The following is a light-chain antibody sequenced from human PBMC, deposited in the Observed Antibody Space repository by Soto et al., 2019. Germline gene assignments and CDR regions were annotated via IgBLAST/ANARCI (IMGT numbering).Light chain of an antibody. CDR3: ASYLTTSPLEV. Sequence: QSVLTQPASVSDSPGQSITISCTGTSSDVGGSNFVSWYQQHPGKPPKLIIYDVANRPSGVSNRFSGSKSGNTASLTISGLQAADEADYYCASYLTTSPLEVFGTGTKVTV. CDR1: SSDVGGSNF. J-gene: IGLJ1*01. V-gene: IGLV2-14*03. CDR2: DVA.